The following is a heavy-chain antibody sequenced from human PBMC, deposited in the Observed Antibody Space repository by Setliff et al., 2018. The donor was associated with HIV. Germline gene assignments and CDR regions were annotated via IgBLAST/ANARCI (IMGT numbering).Heavy chain of an antibody. CDR3: ASAYYYDSSGRTGYYMDV. D-gene: IGHD3-22*01. CDR2: INPAGNPT. V-gene: IGHV1-46*01. Sequence: ASVKVSCKASGYTFTSDYIHWVRQAPGQGLEWMGIINPAGNPTSYAQKFQGRLTMTRDTSTNTVYMELSSLRSEDTAVYYCASAYYYDSSGRTGYYMDVWGKGTTVTVSS. J-gene: IGHJ6*03. CDR1: GYTFTSDY.